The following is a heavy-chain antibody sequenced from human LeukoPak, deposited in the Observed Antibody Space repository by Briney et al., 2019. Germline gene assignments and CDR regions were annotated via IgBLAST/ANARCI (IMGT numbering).Heavy chain of an antibody. Sequence: GGSLTLSCAASGFTFDDYGMSWVRQAPGKGLEWVSGINWNGGSTGYADSVKGRFTISRDNAKNSLYLQMNSLRAEDTALYYCAREGYSSSWYLGETYYYYMDVWGKGTTVTVSS. D-gene: IGHD6-13*01. V-gene: IGHV3-20*04. CDR1: GFTFDDYG. CDR3: AREGYSSSWYLGETYYYYMDV. J-gene: IGHJ6*03. CDR2: INWNGGST.